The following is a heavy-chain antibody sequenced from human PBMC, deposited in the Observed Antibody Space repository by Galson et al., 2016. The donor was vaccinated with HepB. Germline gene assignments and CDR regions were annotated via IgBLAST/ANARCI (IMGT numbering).Heavy chain of an antibody. Sequence: SLRLSCAVSGFTFSSYAMSWFRQAPGKGLEWVSSITGSGGRSDFADSVKGRFTISRDNSKNILFLQMNNLGAEDTAVYYCAKGYNSLTGLIDYWGRGTLVTVSS. CDR1: GFTFSSYA. V-gene: IGHV3-23*01. J-gene: IGHJ4*02. D-gene: IGHD3-9*01. CDR2: ITGSGGRS. CDR3: AKGYNSLTGLIDY.